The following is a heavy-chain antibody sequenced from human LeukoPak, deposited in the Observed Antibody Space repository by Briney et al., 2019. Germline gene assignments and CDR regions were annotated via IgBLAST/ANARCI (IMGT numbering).Heavy chain of an antibody. V-gene: IGHV4-61*02. Sequence: SQTLSLTCTVSGGSISSGSYYWSWIRQPAGKGLEWIGRIYTSGSTNYNPSLKSRVTISVDTSKNQFSLKLSSVTAADTAVYYCARDTAAYCSGGSCYYPDYWGQGTLVTVSS. CDR2: IYTSGST. J-gene: IGHJ4*02. CDR1: GGSISSGSYY. D-gene: IGHD2-15*01. CDR3: ARDTAAYCSGGSCYYPDY.